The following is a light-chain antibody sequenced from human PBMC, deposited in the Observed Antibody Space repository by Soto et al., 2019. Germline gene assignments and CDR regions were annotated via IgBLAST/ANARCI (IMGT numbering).Light chain of an antibody. Sequence: QSALTQPASVSGSPGQSITISCPGTSSDVGSYNLVSWYQQHPGKAPKLMIYEGSKRPSGVSNRFSGSKSGNTASLTISGLQAEDEADYYCCSYAGSPRGFGGGTKVTVL. J-gene: IGLJ2*01. V-gene: IGLV2-23*01. CDR2: EGS. CDR1: SSDVGSYNL. CDR3: CSYAGSPRG.